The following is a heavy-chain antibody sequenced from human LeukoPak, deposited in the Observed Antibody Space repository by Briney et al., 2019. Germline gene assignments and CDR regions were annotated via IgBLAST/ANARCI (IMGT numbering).Heavy chain of an antibody. V-gene: IGHV3-23*01. D-gene: IGHD3-16*01. CDR2: ISGSGGNT. Sequence: PGGSLRLFCAASGFTFSSYAMSWVRQAPGKGLEWVSAISGSGGNTYYADSVKGRFTISRDNSKNTLYLQMNSLRAEDTAVYYCARLTGRSFDIWGQGTMVTVSS. J-gene: IGHJ3*02. CDR3: ARLTGRSFDI. CDR1: GFTFSSYA.